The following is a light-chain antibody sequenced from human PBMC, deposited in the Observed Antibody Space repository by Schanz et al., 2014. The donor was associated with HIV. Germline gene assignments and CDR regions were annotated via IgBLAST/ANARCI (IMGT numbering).Light chain of an antibody. J-gene: IGKJ2*01. CDR3: QQYNSFQYT. V-gene: IGKV1-9*01. CDR2: DAS. Sequence: IQLTQSPSSLSASVGDRVTINCRASQGISSYLPWYQQKSHNPPKALDYDASTLQNGVPSRFSGSGSGTDFTLTISSLQPDDFATYYCQQYNSFQYTFGPGTNLEIK. CDR1: QGISSY.